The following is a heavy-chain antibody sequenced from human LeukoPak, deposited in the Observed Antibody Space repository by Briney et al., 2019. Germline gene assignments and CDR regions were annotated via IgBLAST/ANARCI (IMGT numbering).Heavy chain of an antibody. J-gene: IGHJ5*02. V-gene: IGHV3-23*01. CDR2: IGGSSGKT. D-gene: IGHD3-10*01. CDR1: GFTFSSYA. CDR3: AKQPYQYVSGSPSWLDP. Sequence: AGGSLRLSCAASGFTFSSYAMTCVRQAPGKGLEWVSGIGGSSGKTFYADSVKGRFTISRDNSKNTLYLQMSALRAEDTALYFCAKQPYQYVSGSPSWLDPWGQGTLVTVSS.